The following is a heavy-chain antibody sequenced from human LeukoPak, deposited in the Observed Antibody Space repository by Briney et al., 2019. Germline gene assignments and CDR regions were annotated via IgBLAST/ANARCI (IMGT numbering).Heavy chain of an antibody. D-gene: IGHD5-24*01. Sequence: SETLSLTCTVYGGSFSGYYWSWIRQPPGKGLEWIGEINHSGSTNYNPSLKSRVTISVDTSKNQFSLKLSSVTAADTAVYYCARTGGYNYWWYFDLWGRGTLVTVSS. V-gene: IGHV4-34*01. CDR2: INHSGST. J-gene: IGHJ2*01. CDR3: ARTGGYNYWWYFDL. CDR1: GGSFSGYY.